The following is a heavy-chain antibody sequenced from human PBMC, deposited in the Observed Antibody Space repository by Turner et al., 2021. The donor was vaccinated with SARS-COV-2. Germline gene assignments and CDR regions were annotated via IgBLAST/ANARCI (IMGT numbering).Heavy chain of an antibody. CDR2: IGTAGDT. Sequence: EVQLVESGGGLVQPGGSLRLSCAASGFTFSSYDMHWVRQATGKSLEWVSAIGTAGDTYYPGSVKGRFTISRENAKNSLYLQMNSLRAGDTAVYYCARGYYDSSGYRNWFDPWGQGTLVTVSS. D-gene: IGHD3-22*01. CDR1: GFTFSSYD. CDR3: ARGYYDSSGYRNWFDP. V-gene: IGHV3-13*04. J-gene: IGHJ5*02.